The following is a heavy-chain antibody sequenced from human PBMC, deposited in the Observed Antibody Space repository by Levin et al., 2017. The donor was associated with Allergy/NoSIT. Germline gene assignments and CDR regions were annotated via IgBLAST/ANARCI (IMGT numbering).Heavy chain of an antibody. Sequence: GGSLRLSCAASGFTFSSYAMSWVRQAPGKGLEWVSAISGSGGSTYYADSVKGRFTISRDNSKNTLYLQMNSLRAEDTAVYYCAKHSSSSFWGGDNWFDPWGQGTLVTVSS. CDR2: ISGSGGST. V-gene: IGHV3-23*01. CDR1: GFTFSSYA. D-gene: IGHD6-6*01. J-gene: IGHJ5*02. CDR3: AKHSSSSFWGGDNWFDP.